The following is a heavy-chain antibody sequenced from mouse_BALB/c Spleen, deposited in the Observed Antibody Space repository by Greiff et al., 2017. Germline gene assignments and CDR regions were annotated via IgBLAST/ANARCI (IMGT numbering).Heavy chain of an antibody. CDR2: ISSGSSTI. CDR3: ARLSTARYFDV. Sequence: EVKLVESGGGLVQPGGSRKLSCAASGFTFSSFGMHWVRQAPEKGLEWVAYISSGSSTIYYADTVKGRFTISRDNPKNTLFLQMTSLRSEDTAMYYCARLSTARYFDVWGAGTTVTVSS. D-gene: IGHD1-2*01. V-gene: IGHV5-17*02. J-gene: IGHJ1*01. CDR1: GFTFSSFG.